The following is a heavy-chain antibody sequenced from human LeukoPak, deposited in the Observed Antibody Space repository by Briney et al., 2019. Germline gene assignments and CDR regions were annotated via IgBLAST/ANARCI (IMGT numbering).Heavy chain of an antibody. J-gene: IGHJ3*02. D-gene: IGHD3-22*01. CDR2: INAGNGNT. Sequence: ASVKVSCKASGYTFTSYDINWVRQATGQGLEWMGWINAGNGNTKYSQKFQGRVTITRDTSASTAYMELSSLRSEDTAVYYCARASGYYGDAFDIWGQGTMVTVSS. CDR3: ARASGYYGDAFDI. V-gene: IGHV1-3*01. CDR1: GYTFTSYD.